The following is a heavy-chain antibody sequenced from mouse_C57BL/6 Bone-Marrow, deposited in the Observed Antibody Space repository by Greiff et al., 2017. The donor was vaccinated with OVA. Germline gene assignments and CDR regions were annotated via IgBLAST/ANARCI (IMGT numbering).Heavy chain of an antibody. Sequence: QVQLQQSGPELVKPGASVKISCKASGYAFSSSWMNWVKQRPGKGLEWIGRIYPGDGDTNYNGKFKGKATLTADKSSSTAYMQLSSLTSEDSAVYFCARSSTVVAKGYWYFDVWGTGTTVTVSS. CDR1: GYAFSSSW. CDR3: ARSSTVVAKGYWYFDV. D-gene: IGHD1-1*01. J-gene: IGHJ1*03. V-gene: IGHV1-82*01. CDR2: IYPGDGDT.